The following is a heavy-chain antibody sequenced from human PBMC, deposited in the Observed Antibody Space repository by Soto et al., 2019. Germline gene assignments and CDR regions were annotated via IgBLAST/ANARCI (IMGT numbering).Heavy chain of an antibody. Sequence: SETLSLTCTVSGGSISSSSYYWGWIRQPPGKGLEWIGSIYYSGSTYYNPSLKSRVTISVDTSKNQFSLKLSSVTAADTAVYYCARHPKGEGYSSSWLPQYYYYYYMDVWGKGTTVTVSS. D-gene: IGHD6-13*01. CDR3: ARHPKGEGYSSSWLPQYYYYYYMDV. CDR2: IYYSGST. CDR1: GGSISSSSYY. J-gene: IGHJ6*03. V-gene: IGHV4-39*01.